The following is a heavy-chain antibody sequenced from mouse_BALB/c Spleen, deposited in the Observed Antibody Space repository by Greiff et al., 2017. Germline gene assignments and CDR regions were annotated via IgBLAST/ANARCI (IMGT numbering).Heavy chain of an antibody. J-gene: IGHJ3*01. CDR3: RAYGNPAWFAY. CDR1: GFNIKDYY. V-gene: IGHV14-4*02. CDR2: IDPENGDT. Sequence: VQLQQSGAELVRSGASVKLSCTASGFNIKDYYMHWVKQRPEQGLEWIGWIDPENGDTEYAPKFQGKATMTADTSSNTAYLQLSSLTYEDAAVYYGRAYGNPAWFAYWGQGTLVTVSA. D-gene: IGHD2-10*02.